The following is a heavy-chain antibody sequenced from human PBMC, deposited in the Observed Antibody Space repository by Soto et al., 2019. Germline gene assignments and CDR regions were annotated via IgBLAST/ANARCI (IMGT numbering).Heavy chain of an antibody. Sequence: ASVKVSCKASGYTFTGYYMHWVRQAPGQGLEWKGWINPNSGGTNYAQKFQGWVTMTRDTSISTAYMELSRLRSDDTAVYYCARDLVPTAGQSIGDAFDIWGQGTMVTVSS. V-gene: IGHV1-2*04. CDR2: INPNSGGT. D-gene: IGHD3-3*02. CDR3: ARDLVPTAGQSIGDAFDI. CDR1: GYTFTGYY. J-gene: IGHJ3*02.